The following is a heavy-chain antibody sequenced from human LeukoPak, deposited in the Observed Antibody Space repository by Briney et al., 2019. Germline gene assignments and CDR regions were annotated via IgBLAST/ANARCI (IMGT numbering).Heavy chain of an antibody. V-gene: IGHV4-4*07. CDR1: GGSISNYY. J-gene: IGHJ3*02. CDR2: IYTSGTT. D-gene: IGHD6-13*01. Sequence: SETLSLTCTVSGGSISNYYWSWIRQPAGKGLEWIGRIYTSGTTHYNPSLKSRVTMSVDTSKNQFSLNLSSVTAADTAVYYCARVLYSSSWYDAFDIWGQGTMVTVSS. CDR3: ARVLYSSSWYDAFDI.